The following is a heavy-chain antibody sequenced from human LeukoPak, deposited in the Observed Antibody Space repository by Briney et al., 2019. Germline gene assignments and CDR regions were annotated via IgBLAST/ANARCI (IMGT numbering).Heavy chain of an antibody. Sequence: ASVKVSCKASGYTFTGYYMHWVRQAPGQGLEWMGWINPNSGGTNYAQKFQGRVTMTRDTSNSTAYMELSRLRSDDTAVYYCARGYQTYYYDSSGYTLGYWGQGTLVTVSS. D-gene: IGHD3-22*01. CDR2: INPNSGGT. J-gene: IGHJ4*02. CDR1: GYTFTGYY. V-gene: IGHV1-2*02. CDR3: ARGYQTYYYDSSGYTLGY.